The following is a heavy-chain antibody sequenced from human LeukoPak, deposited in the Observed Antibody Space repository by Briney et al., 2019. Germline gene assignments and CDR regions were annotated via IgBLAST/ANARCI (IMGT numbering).Heavy chain of an antibody. D-gene: IGHD2-21*02. J-gene: IGHJ4*02. CDR2: IWYDGSNK. Sequence: PGRSLRLSCAASGFTFSSYGMHWVRQAPGKGLEWVAVIWYDGSNKYYADSVKGRFTISRDNSKNTLYLQMNSLRAEDTAVYYCARDPSIVVVTAPGYWGQGTLVTVSS. V-gene: IGHV3-33*01. CDR1: GFTFSSYG. CDR3: ARDPSIVVVTAPGY.